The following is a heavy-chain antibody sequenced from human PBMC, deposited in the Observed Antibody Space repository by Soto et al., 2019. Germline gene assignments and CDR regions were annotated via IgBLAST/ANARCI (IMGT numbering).Heavy chain of an antibody. J-gene: IGHJ6*02. V-gene: IGHV4-30-4*01. D-gene: IGHD5-18*01. CDR3: ARASPVVTDV. Sequence: QVQLQESGPGLVKPSQTLSLTCTVSGGSISSGDYYWSWIRKPPGKGLEWIGYTYYSGSTYYNPSLQSRVTISVDTSKNQFSLKLSSVTAADTAVYYCARASPVVTDVWGQGTTVTVSS. CDR2: TYYSGST. CDR1: GGSISSGDYY.